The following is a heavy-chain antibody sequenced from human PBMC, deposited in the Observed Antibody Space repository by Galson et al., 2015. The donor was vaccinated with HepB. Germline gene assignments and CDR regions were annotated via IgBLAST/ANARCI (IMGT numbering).Heavy chain of an antibody. J-gene: IGHJ6*02. CDR3: ARVSYSGSYRIYYYYGMDV. V-gene: IGHV3-30*04. D-gene: IGHD1-26*01. Sequence: SLRLSCAASGFTFSSYAMHWVRQAPGKGLEWVAVISYDGSNKYYADSVKGRFTISRDNSKNTLYLQMNSLRAEDTAVYYCARVSYSGSYRIYYYYGMDVWGQGTTVTVSS. CDR1: GFTFSSYA. CDR2: ISYDGSNK.